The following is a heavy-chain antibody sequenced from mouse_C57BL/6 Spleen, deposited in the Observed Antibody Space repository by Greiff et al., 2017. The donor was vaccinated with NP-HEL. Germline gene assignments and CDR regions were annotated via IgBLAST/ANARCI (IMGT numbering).Heavy chain of an antibody. D-gene: IGHD1-1*01. V-gene: IGHV1-82*01. Sequence: QVQLQQSGPELVKPGASVKISCKASGYAFSSSWMNWVKQRPGKGLEWIGRIYPGDGDTNYNGKFKGKATLTADKSSSTAYMQLSSLTSEDSAVYCCARGAFTTVVATDAMDYWGQGTSVTVSS. J-gene: IGHJ4*01. CDR3: ARGAFTTVVATDAMDY. CDR1: GYAFSSSW. CDR2: IYPGDGDT.